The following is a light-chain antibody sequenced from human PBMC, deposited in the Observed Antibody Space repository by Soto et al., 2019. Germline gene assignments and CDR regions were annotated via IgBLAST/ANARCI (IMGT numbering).Light chain of an antibody. CDR1: QSISSW. Sequence: DIQMTQSPSTLSASVGDRVTITCRASQSISSWLAWYQQKPGKAPKLLIYGASSRATGIPDRFSGSGSGTDFTLTISRLEPEDFAVYYCQQYGTSPETFGQGTKLEIK. J-gene: IGKJ2*01. CDR2: GAS. V-gene: IGKV1-5*01. CDR3: QQYGTSPET.